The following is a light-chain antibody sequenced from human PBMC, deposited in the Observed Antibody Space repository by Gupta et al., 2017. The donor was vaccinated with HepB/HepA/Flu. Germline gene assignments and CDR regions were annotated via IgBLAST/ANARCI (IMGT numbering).Light chain of an antibody. V-gene: IGLV1-47*02. CDR3: AAWDNSLSAYV. CDR2: NDY. Sequence: QPVLTQPPSASGTPGQRVTISCSGSSSNVGRDNVYWYQQLPGTAPKLLIYNDYQRPSGVPDRFSGSKYGTSASLAISGLRSEDEADYYCAAWDNSLSAYVFGTGTWVTVL. CDR1: SSNVGRDN. J-gene: IGLJ1*01.